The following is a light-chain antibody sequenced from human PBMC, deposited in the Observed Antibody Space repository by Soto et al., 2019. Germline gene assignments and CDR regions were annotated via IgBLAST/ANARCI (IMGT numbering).Light chain of an antibody. CDR1: QAISNY. V-gene: IGKV1-27*01. Sequence: DIQMTQSPSALSAYVGDRVTITCRASQAISNYLAWYQQEPGKVPKLLIYAASTLQSGVPSRFSGSGSGTDFTLTISSLQPEDVATYYCQKYNIAPSTFGQGTKVEVK. J-gene: IGKJ1*01. CDR3: QKYNIAPST. CDR2: AAS.